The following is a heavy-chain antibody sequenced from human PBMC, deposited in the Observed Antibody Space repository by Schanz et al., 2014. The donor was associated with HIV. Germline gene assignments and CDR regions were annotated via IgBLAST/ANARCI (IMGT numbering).Heavy chain of an antibody. CDR2: ISFDGSNK. CDR3: VGHGSSSS. V-gene: IGHV3-30-3*01. Sequence: QVQLVESGGGVVQPGRSLRLSCAASGFIFSSYAMHWVRQAPGKGLEWVAVISFDGSNKYYADSVKGRFTISRDNSKNTLYLQMNSLRAEDTAVYYCVGHGSSSSWGLGTLVTVSS. D-gene: IGHD6-6*01. J-gene: IGHJ5*02. CDR1: GFIFSSYA.